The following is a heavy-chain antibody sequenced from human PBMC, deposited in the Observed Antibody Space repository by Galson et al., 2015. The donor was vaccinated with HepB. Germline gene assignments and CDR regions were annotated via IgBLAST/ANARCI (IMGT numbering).Heavy chain of an antibody. D-gene: IGHD2-21*02. CDR2: VKQDGSVT. CDR1: GFTFSGYW. J-gene: IGHJ5*02. Sequence: SLRLSCAASGFTFSGYWMSWVRQAPGKGLEWVATVKQDGSVTYYADSVTGRFTISRDNAKNSVYLQMNSLRAGDTAVYYCARAVVVVAAIRFDPWGQGTLVTVSS. CDR3: ARAVVVVAAIRFDP. V-gene: IGHV3-7*03.